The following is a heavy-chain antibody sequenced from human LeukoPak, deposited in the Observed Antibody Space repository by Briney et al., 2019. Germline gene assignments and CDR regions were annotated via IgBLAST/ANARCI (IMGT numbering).Heavy chain of an antibody. CDR3: AREKGGFDI. Sequence: GGSLRLSCAASGFTFSSYGMHWVRQAPGKGLEYVSAISNNGGSTYYANSVKGRFTISRDNSKDTLYLQMGSLRAEDMAVYYCAREKGGFDIWGQGTMVTVSS. D-gene: IGHD2-15*01. V-gene: IGHV3-64*01. J-gene: IGHJ3*02. CDR2: ISNNGGST. CDR1: GFTFSSYG.